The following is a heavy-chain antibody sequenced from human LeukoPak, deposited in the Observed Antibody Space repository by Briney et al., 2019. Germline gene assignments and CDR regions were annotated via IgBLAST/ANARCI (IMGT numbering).Heavy chain of an antibody. CDR2: FDPEDGEDGET. V-gene: IGHV1-24*01. D-gene: IGHD5-12*01. Sequence: ASVKVSCKVAGYSLIEVAIHWVRQAPGRGLEWVGSFDPEDGEDGETHYAQKFQGRVIMTEDASTDTAYMAVSSLRSEDTAVYYCAMTDRYAGRPFDYWGQGTLVTVSS. CDR1: GYSLIEVA. CDR3: AMTDRYAGRPFDY. J-gene: IGHJ4*02.